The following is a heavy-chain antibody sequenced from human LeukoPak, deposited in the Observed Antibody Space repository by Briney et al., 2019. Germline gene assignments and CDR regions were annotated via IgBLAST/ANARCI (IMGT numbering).Heavy chain of an antibody. CDR2: ISYDGINR. J-gene: IGHJ4*02. CDR3: ARRRIPDRAAAALAY. Sequence: PGRSLRLSCAASGFTFSRYAMHWVRQAPGKGLEWVAVISYDGINRYYADSVKGRFTISRSNSENTLYLQMNSLRPEDTAVYFCARRRIPDRAAAALAYWGQGTLVTVSS. V-gene: IGHV3-30*01. D-gene: IGHD6-13*01. CDR1: GFTFSRYA.